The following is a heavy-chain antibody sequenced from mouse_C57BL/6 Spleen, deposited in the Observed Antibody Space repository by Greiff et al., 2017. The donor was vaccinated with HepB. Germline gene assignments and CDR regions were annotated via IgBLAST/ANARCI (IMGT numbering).Heavy chain of an antibody. J-gene: IGHJ3*01. D-gene: IGHD4-1*01. CDR2: ISDGGSYT. CDR3: ARELVFAY. Sequence: EVKVVESGGGLVKPGGSLKLSCAASGFTFSSYAMSWVRQTPEKRLEWVATISDGGSYTYYPDNVKGRFTISRDNAKNNLYLQMSHLKSEDTAMYYCARELVFAYWGQGTLVTVSA. CDR1: GFTFSSYA. V-gene: IGHV5-4*03.